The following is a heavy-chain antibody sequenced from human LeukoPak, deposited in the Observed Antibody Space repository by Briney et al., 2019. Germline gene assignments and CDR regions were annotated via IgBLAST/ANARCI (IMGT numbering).Heavy chain of an antibody. CDR3: ARGQYDRSPFLQH. V-gene: IGHV3-11*01. Sequence: GGSLRLSCAASGFTFSDYYMSWIRQAPGKGLEWVSYISSSGSIIYYADSVKGRFTISRDNAKNSMYLQMNSLRAEDTAVYYCARGQYDRSPFLQHWGQGTLVTVSS. J-gene: IGHJ1*01. CDR1: GFTFSDYY. CDR2: ISSSGSII. D-gene: IGHD3-22*01.